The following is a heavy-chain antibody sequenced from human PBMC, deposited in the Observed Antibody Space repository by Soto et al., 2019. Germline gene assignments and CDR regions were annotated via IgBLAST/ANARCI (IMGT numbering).Heavy chain of an antibody. J-gene: IGHJ4*02. CDR3: VKDLAHMADH. CDR2: ILYDGTKT. Sequence: QVKLVESGGGVVLPGGSLRLSCEASGFTFNSYGMYWVRQAPGKGLDWVSHILYDGTKTYYADSVQGRFTISRDNSRNTLYLQMDRMRLEDTAVYFCVKDLAHMADHWGQGTRVIVSS. CDR1: GFTFNSYG. V-gene: IGHV3-30*18.